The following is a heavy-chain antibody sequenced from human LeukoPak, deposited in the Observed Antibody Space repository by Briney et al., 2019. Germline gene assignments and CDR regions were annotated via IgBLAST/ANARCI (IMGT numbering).Heavy chain of an antibody. D-gene: IGHD6-13*01. CDR1: GYSFTSYW. J-gene: IGHJ6*03. V-gene: IGHV5-51*01. CDR3: ARHVNQGQLVGYYYYMDV. CDR2: IYPGDSDT. Sequence: MRGESLKISCKGSGYSFTSYWIGWVRQMPGKGLEWMGIIYPGDSDTRYSPSFQGQVTISADKSISTAYLQWSSLKASDTAMYYCARHVNQGQLVGYYYYMDVWGKGTTVTVSS.